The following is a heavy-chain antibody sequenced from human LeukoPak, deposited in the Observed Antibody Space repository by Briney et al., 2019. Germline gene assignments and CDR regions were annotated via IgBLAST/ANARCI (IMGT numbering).Heavy chain of an antibody. CDR2: IWYDGSNK. J-gene: IGHJ3*02. D-gene: IGHD4-17*01. V-gene: IGHV3-33*06. Sequence: GGSLRLSCAASGFTFSSYGMHWVRQAPGKGLEWVAVIWYDGSNKYYADSVKGRFTISRDNSKNTLYLQMNGLRAEDTAVYYCAKDYGDYAPPRAFDIWGQGTMVTVSS. CDR3: AKDYGDYAPPRAFDI. CDR1: GFTFSSYG.